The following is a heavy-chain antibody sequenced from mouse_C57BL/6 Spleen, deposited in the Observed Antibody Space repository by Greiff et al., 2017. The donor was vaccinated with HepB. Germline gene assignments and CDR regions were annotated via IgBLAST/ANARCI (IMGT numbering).Heavy chain of an antibody. J-gene: IGHJ1*03. CDR2: IRSKSNNYAT. CDR1: GFSFNTYA. V-gene: IGHV10-1*01. D-gene: IGHD2-1*01. CDR3: VRHGGKGWYFDV. Sequence: EVKVVESGGGLVQPKGSLKLSCAASGFSFNTYAMNWVRQAPGKGLEWVARIRSKSNNYATYYADSVKDRFTISRDDSESMLYLQMNNLKTEDTAMYYCVRHGGKGWYFDVWGTGTTVTVSS.